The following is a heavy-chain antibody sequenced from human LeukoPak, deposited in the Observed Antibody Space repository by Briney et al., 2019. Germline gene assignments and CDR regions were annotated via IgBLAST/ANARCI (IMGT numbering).Heavy chain of an antibody. CDR1: GGSISIYY. D-gene: IGHD6-19*01. J-gene: IGHJ6*02. V-gene: IGHV4-59*01. Sequence: SETLSLTCTVSGGSISIYYWSWIRQPPGKGLEWIGYIYYSGSTNYNPSLKSRVTISVDTSKNQFSLKLSSVTAADTAVYYCARGLSSSGWYYYYYYGMDVWGQGTTVTVSS. CDR3: ARGLSSSGWYYYYYYGMDV. CDR2: IYYSGST.